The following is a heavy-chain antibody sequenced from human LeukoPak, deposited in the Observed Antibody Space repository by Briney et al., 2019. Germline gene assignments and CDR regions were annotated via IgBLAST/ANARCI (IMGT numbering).Heavy chain of an antibody. CDR2: MNPNSGGT. Sequence: EASVKVSFKASGYTFTDYYMHWKRQAPGQGPEWMGWMNPNSGGTNYAQKFQGRVTMTRDTSITTAYMELSSLRSDDTAVYYCAPRRVAADKGFDYWGQGTLVTVSS. CDR3: APRRVAADKGFDY. CDR1: GYTFTDYY. D-gene: IGHD6-19*01. V-gene: IGHV1-2*02. J-gene: IGHJ4*02.